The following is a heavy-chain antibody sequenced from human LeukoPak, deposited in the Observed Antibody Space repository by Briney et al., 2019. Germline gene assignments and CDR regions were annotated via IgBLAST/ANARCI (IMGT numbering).Heavy chain of an antibody. D-gene: IGHD1-26*01. CDR1: GFTFDDYA. V-gene: IGHV3-9*03. CDR2: ISWNSGSI. Sequence: GRSLRLSCAASGFTFDDYAMHWVRQAPGKGLEWVSGISWNSGSIGYADSVKGRFTISRDNAKNSLYLQMNSLRAEDMALYYCARGYGGFGYYYYYYMDVWGKGTTVTVS. J-gene: IGHJ6*03. CDR3: ARGYGGFGYYYYYYMDV.